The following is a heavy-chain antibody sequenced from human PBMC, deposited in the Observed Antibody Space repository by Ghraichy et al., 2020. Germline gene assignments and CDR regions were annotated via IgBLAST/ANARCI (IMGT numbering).Heavy chain of an antibody. CDR2: INHSGST. J-gene: IGHJ4*02. V-gene: IGHV4-34*01. D-gene: IGHD1-26*01. Sequence: SETLSLTCAVYGGSFSGYYWSWIRQPPGKGLEWIGEINHSGSTNYNPSLKSRVTISVDTSKNQFSLKLSSVTAADTAVYYCARGLIRSGRGDDFDYWGQGTLVTVSS. CDR3: ARGLIRSGRGDDFDY. CDR1: GGSFSGYY.